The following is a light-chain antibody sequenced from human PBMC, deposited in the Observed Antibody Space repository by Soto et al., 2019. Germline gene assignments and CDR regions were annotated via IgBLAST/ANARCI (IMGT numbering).Light chain of an antibody. CDR1: QGVSSY. CDR3: QQRSNWPFT. CDR2: DAS. V-gene: IGKV3D-11*01. Sequence: EIVLTQSPATLSLSPGERATLSCRASQGVSSYLAWYQQKPGQAPRLLIYDASNRATGIPARFSGSGPGTDFTLTISSXEPEDFAVYYCQQRSNWPFTFGGGTKVDIK. J-gene: IGKJ4*01.